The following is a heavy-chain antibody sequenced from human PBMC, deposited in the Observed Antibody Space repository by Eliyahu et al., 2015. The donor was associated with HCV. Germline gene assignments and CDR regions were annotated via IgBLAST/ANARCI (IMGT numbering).Heavy chain of an antibody. CDR2: ISWHSHNI. CDR3: VKDMDSNSGSFFDS. CDR1: GFNFDDYA. Sequence: EVQLVESGGGLVQPGRSLRLSCAASGFNFDDYAMHWVRQVPGKGLEGVSFISWHSHNIFYADSVKGRFTISRDNDKKSLFLQMDSLRVDDTAFYYCVKDMDSNSGSFFDSWGQGVLVTVSP. D-gene: IGHD6-13*01. J-gene: IGHJ4*02. V-gene: IGHV3-9*01.